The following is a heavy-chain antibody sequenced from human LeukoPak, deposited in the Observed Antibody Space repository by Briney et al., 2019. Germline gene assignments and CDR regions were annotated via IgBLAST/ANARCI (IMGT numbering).Heavy chain of an antibody. CDR2: IRSKAYGGTT. D-gene: IGHD3-22*01. Sequence: PEGSLRLSCTASGFTFGDYAMSWVRQAPGKGLEWVGFIRSKAYGGTTEYAASVKGRFTISRDDSKSIAYLQINSLKTEDTAVFYCSRGGKVSYYDNSGYPDYWGQGTLVTVSS. CDR3: SRGGKVSYYDNSGYPDY. CDR1: GFTFGDYA. J-gene: IGHJ4*02. V-gene: IGHV3-49*04.